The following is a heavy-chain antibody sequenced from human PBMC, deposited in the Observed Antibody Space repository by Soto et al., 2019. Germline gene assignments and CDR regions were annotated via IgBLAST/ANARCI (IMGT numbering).Heavy chain of an antibody. D-gene: IGHD3-10*01. V-gene: IGHV3-33*01. Sequence: QAQLVESGGGVVQPGRSLRISSEASGFTFCNHGMHWLRQAPGKGLEWVAALWSVGSRKYYGDSVKGRFTISGDDSKNTLHLPMDSHRAEDTVVYYCVRDMGLYYYGSGDYWGQGTLVIVSS. CDR1: GFTFCNHG. J-gene: IGHJ4*02. CDR2: LWSVGSRK. CDR3: VRDMGLYYYGSGDY.